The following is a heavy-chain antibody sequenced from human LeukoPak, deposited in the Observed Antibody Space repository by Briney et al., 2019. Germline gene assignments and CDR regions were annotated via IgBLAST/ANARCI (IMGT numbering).Heavy chain of an antibody. V-gene: IGHV1-18*01. Sequence: GASVKVSCKASGYTFTSYGISWVRQAPGQGLEWMGWISAYNGNTNYAQKLQGRVTMTTDTFTSAAYMELRSLRSDDTAVYYCARSRHTAMEADWFDPWGQGTLVTVSS. CDR1: GYTFTSYG. CDR3: ARSRHTAMEADWFDP. CDR2: ISAYNGNT. J-gene: IGHJ5*02. D-gene: IGHD5-18*01.